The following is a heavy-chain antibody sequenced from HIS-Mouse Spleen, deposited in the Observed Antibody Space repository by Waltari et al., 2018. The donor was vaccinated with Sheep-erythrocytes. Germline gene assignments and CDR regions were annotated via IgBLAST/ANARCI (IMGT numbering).Heavy chain of an antibody. CDR3: ARALSIAARPNWFDP. D-gene: IGHD6-6*01. J-gene: IGHJ5*02. CDR1: GGSFSGYY. CDR2: INHSGST. V-gene: IGHV4-34*01. Sequence: QVQLQQWGAGLLKPSETLSLTCAVYGGSFSGYYWSWIRQPPGKGLEWIGEINHSGSTNYNPSLKSRVTISVDTSKNQFSLKLSSVTAVDTAVYYCARALSIAARPNWFDPWGQGTLVTVSS.